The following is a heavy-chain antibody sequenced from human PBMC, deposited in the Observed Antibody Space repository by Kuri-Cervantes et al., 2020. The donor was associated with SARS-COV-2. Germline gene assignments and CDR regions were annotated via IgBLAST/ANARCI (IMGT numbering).Heavy chain of an antibody. J-gene: IGHJ6*02. CDR3: ARDLDSSGYGYYYYGMGV. V-gene: IGHV1-2*04. CDR1: GYTFTGYY. Sequence: ASVKVSCKASGYTFTGYYTHWVRQAPGQGLEWMGWINPNSGGTNYAQKFQGWVTMTRDTSISTAYMELSRLRSDDTAVYYCARDLDSSGYGYYYYGMGVWGQGTTVTVSS. CDR2: INPNSGGT. D-gene: IGHD3-22*01.